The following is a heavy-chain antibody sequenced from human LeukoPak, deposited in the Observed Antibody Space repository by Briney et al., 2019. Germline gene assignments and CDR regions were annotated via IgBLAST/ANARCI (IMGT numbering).Heavy chain of an antibody. J-gene: IGHJ4*02. CDR3: AKIPIVIVPAYFDS. D-gene: IGHD2-2*01. CDR1: GGSINSSSNQ. V-gene: IGHV4-39*01. Sequence: SETLSLTCTVSGGSINSSSNQWGWIRQPPGKGLEWIGSISYSGDTYYRPSLKSRVTVSVDTSKKQFSLKLSSVTAADTAVYFCAKIPIVIVPAYFDSWGQGTLVTVSS. CDR2: ISYSGDT.